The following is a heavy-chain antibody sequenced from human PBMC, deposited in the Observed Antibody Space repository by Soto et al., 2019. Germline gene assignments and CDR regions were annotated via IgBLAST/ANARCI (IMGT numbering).Heavy chain of an antibody. D-gene: IGHD1-26*01. CDR2: IYYSGST. J-gene: IGHJ5*02. V-gene: IGHV4-59*01. CDR1: GGSISSYY. Sequence: QVQLQESGPGLVKPSETLSLTCTVSGGSISSYYWSWIRQPPGKGLEWIGYIYYSGSTNYNPSLKSRVTISVDTSKNQFSLRRNSVTAADTAVYYCARGVGSANPWGQGTLVTVSS. CDR3: ARGVGSANP.